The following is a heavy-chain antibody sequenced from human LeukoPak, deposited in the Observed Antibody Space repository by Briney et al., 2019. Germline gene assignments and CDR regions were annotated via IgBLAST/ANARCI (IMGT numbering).Heavy chain of an antibody. CDR2: INHSGST. CDR3: ARGSTVGEDY. J-gene: IGHJ4*02. CDR1: GGSFSGYY. V-gene: IGHV4-34*01. D-gene: IGHD3-16*01. Sequence: SETLSLTCTISGGSFSGYYWSWIRQPPGKGLEWIGEINHSGSTNYNPSLKSRVTISVDTSKNQFSLKLSSVTAADTAVYYCARGSTVGEDYWGQGTLVTVSS.